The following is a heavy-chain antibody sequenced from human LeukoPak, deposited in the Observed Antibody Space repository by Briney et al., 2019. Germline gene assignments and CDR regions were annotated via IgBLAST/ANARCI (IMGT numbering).Heavy chain of an antibody. V-gene: IGHV3-11*01. Sequence: GGSLRLSCAASGFTFKDYYMGWIRQAPGEGLEWVSYITNSGNKVYDADSVKGRFTISRDNARNSLYLQMNSLRAEDTALYYCARGRVGATGVDYWGQGTLVTVSS. J-gene: IGHJ4*02. CDR3: ARGRVGATGVDY. CDR1: GFTFKDYY. CDR2: ITNSGNKV. D-gene: IGHD1-26*01.